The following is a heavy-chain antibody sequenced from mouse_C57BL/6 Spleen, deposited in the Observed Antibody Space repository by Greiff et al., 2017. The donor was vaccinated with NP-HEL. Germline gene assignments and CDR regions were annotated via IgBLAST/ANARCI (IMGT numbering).Heavy chain of an antibody. J-gene: IGHJ3*01. CDR2: INPNNGGT. D-gene: IGHD1-1*01. CDR1: GYTFTDYN. V-gene: IGHV1-18*01. CDR3: ARKGTYYGSSPFAY. Sequence: EVQLQQSGPELVKPGASVKIPCKASGYTFTDYNMDWVKQSHGKSLEWIGDINPNNGGTIYNQKFKGKATLTVDKSSSTSYMELRSLTSEDTAVYYCARKGTYYGSSPFAYWGQGTLVTVSA.